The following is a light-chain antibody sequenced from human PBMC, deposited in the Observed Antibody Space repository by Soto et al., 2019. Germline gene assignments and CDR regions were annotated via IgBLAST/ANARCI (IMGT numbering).Light chain of an antibody. CDR2: QAS. Sequence: DIQMTQSPSTLSASVGDRVTITCRASQSIGYYLAWHQQKPGRAPKLLIFQASSLQSGVPSRFSGSGSGTEFTLTISSLQPDDLGSYYCQQYSTYSRTFGQGTKVEI. V-gene: IGKV1-5*03. CDR3: QQYSTYSRT. J-gene: IGKJ1*01. CDR1: QSIGYY.